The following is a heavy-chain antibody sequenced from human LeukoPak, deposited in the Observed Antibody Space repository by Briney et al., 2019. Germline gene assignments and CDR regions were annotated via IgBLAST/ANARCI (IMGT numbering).Heavy chain of an antibody. D-gene: IGHD3-10*01. CDR2: ISAYNGNT. V-gene: IGHV1-18*01. CDR3: ARDRPAFSWGIRSGIDY. J-gene: IGHJ4*02. CDR1: GYTFTSYD. Sequence: GASVKVSCKASGYTFTSYDINWVRQAPGQGLEWMGWISAYNGNTNYAQKLQGRVTMTTDTSTSTAYMELRSLRSDDTAVYYCARDRPAFSWGIRSGIDYWGQGTLVTVSS.